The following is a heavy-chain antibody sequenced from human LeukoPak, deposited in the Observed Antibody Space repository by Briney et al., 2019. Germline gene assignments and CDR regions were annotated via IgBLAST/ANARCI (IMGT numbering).Heavy chain of an antibody. CDR1: GGSFSGHY. V-gene: IGHV4-34*01. CDR2: INHSGST. D-gene: IGHD6-13*01. J-gene: IGHJ5*02. CDR3: ARGIAAAASHWFDP. Sequence: SETLSLTCAVYGGSFSGHYWSWIRQPPGKGLEWIGEINHSGSTNYNPSLKSRVTISVDTSKNQFSLKLSSVTAADTAVYYCARGIAAAASHWFDPWGQGTLVTVSS.